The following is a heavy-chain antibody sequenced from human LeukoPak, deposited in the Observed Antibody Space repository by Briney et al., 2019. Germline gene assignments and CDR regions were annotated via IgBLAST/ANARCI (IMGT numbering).Heavy chain of an antibody. CDR1: GFTFSSYS. J-gene: IGHJ4*02. D-gene: IGHD3-3*01. V-gene: IGHV3-21*01. Sequence: GGSLRLSCAASGFTFSSYSMNWVRQAPGKWLEWVSAISSSSSYIYYADSVKGRFTISRDNAKNSLYLQMNSLRAEDTAVYYCARVAGHDYDFWCGYSYYFDYWGQGTLVIVSS. CDR3: ARVAGHDYDFWCGYSYYFDY. CDR2: ISSSSSYI.